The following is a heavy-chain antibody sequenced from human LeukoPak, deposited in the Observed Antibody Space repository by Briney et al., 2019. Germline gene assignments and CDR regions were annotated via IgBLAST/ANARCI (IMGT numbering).Heavy chain of an antibody. Sequence: PGRSLRLSCAASGFTFSSYAMHWVRQAPGKGLEWVAVISYDGSNKYYAGSVKGRFTISRDNSKNTLYLQMNSLRAEDTAVYYCATGRDGYNLDYWGQGTLVTVSS. D-gene: IGHD5-24*01. J-gene: IGHJ4*02. CDR2: ISYDGSNK. CDR3: ATGRDGYNLDY. CDR1: GFTFSSYA. V-gene: IGHV3-30-3*01.